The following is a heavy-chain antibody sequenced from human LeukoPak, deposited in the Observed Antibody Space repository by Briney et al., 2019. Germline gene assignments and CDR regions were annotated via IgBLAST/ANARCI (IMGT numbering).Heavy chain of an antibody. D-gene: IGHD3-10*01. V-gene: IGHV3-7*01. CDR1: GFTFGRYW. CDR3: ARERYYNGSGSYDY. J-gene: IGHJ4*02. CDR2: IKQDGSEK. Sequence: GGSLRLSCAASGFTFGRYWMSWVRQAPGKGLEWVANIKQDGSEKYYVDSVKGRFTISRDNAKNSLYLQMNSLRAEDTAVYYCARERYYNGSGSYDYWGQGTLVTVSS.